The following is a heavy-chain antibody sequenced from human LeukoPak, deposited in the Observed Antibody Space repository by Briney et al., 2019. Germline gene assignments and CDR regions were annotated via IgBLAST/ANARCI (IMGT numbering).Heavy chain of an antibody. CDR2: VNANGGST. J-gene: IGHJ6*02. CDR3: VKGWSYSSNGMDV. Sequence: GGSLRLSCSASGFTFSSCAMHWVRQAPGTGLEYVSTVNANGGSTFYADSVKGRFTVSRDNSKNTLYLQMRSLRAEDTAVYYCVKGWSYSSNGMDVWGQGTTVTVSS. D-gene: IGHD2-2*01. V-gene: IGHV3-64D*06. CDR1: GFTFSSCA.